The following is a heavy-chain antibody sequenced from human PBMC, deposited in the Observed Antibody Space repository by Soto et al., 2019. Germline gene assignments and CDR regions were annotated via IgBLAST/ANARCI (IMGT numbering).Heavy chain of an antibody. J-gene: IGHJ4*02. Sequence: EVQLLESGGGLVQPGGSLRLSCAASGFTFSSSALRWVRQAPGKGLEWVSAISGSGGSTYYADSVKGRFTISRDNSKNPLYLQMNSRRAEDTAVYYCAKDPQRDVVLGFDYWGQGTLVTVSS. CDR1: GFTFSSSA. V-gene: IGHV3-23*01. CDR3: AKDPQRDVVLGFDY. CDR2: ISGSGGST. D-gene: IGHD6-25*01.